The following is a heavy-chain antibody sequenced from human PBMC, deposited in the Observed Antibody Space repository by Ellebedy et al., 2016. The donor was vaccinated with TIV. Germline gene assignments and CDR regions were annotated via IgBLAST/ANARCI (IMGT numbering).Heavy chain of an antibody. CDR2: ITVSGGVT. J-gene: IGHJ4*02. Sequence: GGSLRLXXAASGFSAYAMTWVRQAPGKGLEWVSAITVSGGVTFYADSVKGRFTISRDNAKNSLYLQMNSLRAEDTAVYFCARGEGWIDNWGQGTLVTVSS. D-gene: IGHD5-24*01. V-gene: IGHV3-23*01. CDR1: GFSAYA. CDR3: ARGEGWIDN.